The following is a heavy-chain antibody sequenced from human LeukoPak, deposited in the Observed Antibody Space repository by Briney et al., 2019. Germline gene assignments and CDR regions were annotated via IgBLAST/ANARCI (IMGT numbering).Heavy chain of an antibody. CDR1: GGSINSGSYY. CDR3: ARDFWSGYWFDP. D-gene: IGHD3-3*01. J-gene: IGHJ5*02. V-gene: IGHV4-61*02. Sequence: SETLSLTCTVSGGSINSGSYYWSWIRQPAGKGLEWIGRIYPSGNTNYNPSLKSRVTISVDTSKNQFSLKLSSVTAADTAVYYCARDFWSGYWFDPWGQGTLVTVSS. CDR2: IYPSGNT.